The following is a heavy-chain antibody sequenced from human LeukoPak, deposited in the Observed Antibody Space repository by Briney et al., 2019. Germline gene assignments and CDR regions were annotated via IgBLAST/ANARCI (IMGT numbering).Heavy chain of an antibody. CDR1: GGSISSGDYY. CDR3: AGYEYSSTNFDY. CDR2: IYYSGST. Sequence: SQTLSLTCTVSGGSISSGDYYWSWIRQPPGKGLEWIGYIYYSGSTYYNPSLKSRVTISGDTSKNQFSLKLSSVTAADTAVYYCAGYEYSSTNFDYWGQGTLVTVSS. J-gene: IGHJ4*02. D-gene: IGHD6-6*01. V-gene: IGHV4-30-4*08.